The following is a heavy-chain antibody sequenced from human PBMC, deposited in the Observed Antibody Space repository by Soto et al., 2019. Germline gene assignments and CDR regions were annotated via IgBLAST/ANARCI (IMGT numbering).Heavy chain of an antibody. Sequence: SETLSLTCTVSGGSISNFYWSWIRQPPGKGLEWIGYIYYSGTTSYNPSLNSRVTISVDTSKNQFSLKLNSVTAADTAVYYCARESYYGSEGTVDGYWGLGTLVTVSS. CDR2: IYYSGTT. CDR1: GGSISNFY. CDR3: ARESYYGSEGTVDGY. D-gene: IGHD3-10*01. J-gene: IGHJ4*02. V-gene: IGHV4-59*01.